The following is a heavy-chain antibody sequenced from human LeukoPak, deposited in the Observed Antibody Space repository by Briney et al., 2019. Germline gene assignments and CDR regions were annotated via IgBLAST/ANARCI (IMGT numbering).Heavy chain of an antibody. CDR1: GFAFNIYS. V-gene: IGHV3-48*02. D-gene: IGHD6-19*01. CDR3: ARVSIGWYSFDY. J-gene: IGHJ4*02. CDR2: ITSDERKL. Sequence: GGSLRLSCSASGFAFNIYSLNWDRQTPGRRLEWVSYITSDERKLLYADSVRGRFTISRDNAKNLVFLQMNSLRDEDTAVYYCARVSIGWYSFDYWGQGTLVTVSS.